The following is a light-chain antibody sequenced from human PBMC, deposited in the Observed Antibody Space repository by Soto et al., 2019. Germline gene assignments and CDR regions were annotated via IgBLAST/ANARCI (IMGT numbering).Light chain of an antibody. CDR2: DTS. J-gene: IGKJ2*01. V-gene: IGKV3-15*01. CDR3: QQYNIWPYT. Sequence: IVLTQSPATLSMSPGERATLSCRASQSVSSLLAWYQQKPRQAPRLLIYDTSTRATGIPARFSGSGSGTDFTLTISSLQSEDFAIYYCQQYNIWPYTFGQGTKLDIK. CDR1: QSVSSL.